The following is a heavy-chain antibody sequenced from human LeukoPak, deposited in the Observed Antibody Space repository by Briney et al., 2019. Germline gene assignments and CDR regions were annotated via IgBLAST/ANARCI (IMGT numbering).Heavy chain of an antibody. CDR1: GGSISSGDYY. CDR2: IYYSGST. J-gene: IGHJ4*02. D-gene: IGHD4-17*01. Sequence: SETLSLTCTVSGGSISSGDYYWSWIRQPPGKGLEWIGYIYYSGSTYYNPSLKSRVTISVDTSKNQFSLKLSSVTAADTAVYYCAGATISMTTVTTPDYWGQGTLVTVSS. CDR3: AGATISMTTVTTPDY. V-gene: IGHV4-30-4*01.